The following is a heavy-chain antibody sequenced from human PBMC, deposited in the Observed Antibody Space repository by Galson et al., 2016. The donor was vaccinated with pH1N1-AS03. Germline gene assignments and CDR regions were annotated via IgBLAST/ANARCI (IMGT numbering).Heavy chain of an antibody. D-gene: IGHD2/OR15-2a*01. CDR2: ISHDGSDK. CDR3: ASNIKG. J-gene: IGHJ4*02. V-gene: IGHV3-7*01. Sequence: SLRLSCAVSGFAFSSYWTNWVCQAPGKGLECVASISHDGSDKYYVDSVRGRFTISRDNAKNSLLLHMDSLRAEDTAVYYCASNIKGWGQGTQVTVSS. CDR1: GFAFSSYW.